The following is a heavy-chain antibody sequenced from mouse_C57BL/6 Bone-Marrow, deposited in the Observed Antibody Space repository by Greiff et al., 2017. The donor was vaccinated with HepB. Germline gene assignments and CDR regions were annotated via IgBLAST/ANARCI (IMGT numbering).Heavy chain of an antibody. CDR3: ASRLHGAWFAY. V-gene: IGHV5-6*02. Sequence: DVKLVESGGDLVKPGGSLKLSCAASGFTFSSYGMSWVRQTPDKRLEWFATISSGGSYTYYPDSVKGRFTISRDNAKNTLYLQMSSLKSEDTALYYCASRLHGAWFAYWGQGTLVTVSA. CDR1: GFTFSSYG. J-gene: IGHJ3*01. CDR2: ISSGGSYT. D-gene: IGHD2-4*01.